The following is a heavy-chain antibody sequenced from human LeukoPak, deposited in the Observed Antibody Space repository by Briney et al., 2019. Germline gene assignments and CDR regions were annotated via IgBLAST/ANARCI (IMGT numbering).Heavy chain of an antibody. J-gene: IGHJ4*02. D-gene: IGHD2-15*01. V-gene: IGHV1-2*04. Sequence: GASVKVSCKASGYTFTGYYMHWVRQAPGQGLEWMGWINPNSGGTNYAQKFQGWVTMTRDTSISTAYMELSRLRSDDTAVYYCARVHCSGGSCYDFEDYWGQGTLVTVSS. CDR2: INPNSGGT. CDR1: GYTFTGYY. CDR3: ARVHCSGGSCYDFEDY.